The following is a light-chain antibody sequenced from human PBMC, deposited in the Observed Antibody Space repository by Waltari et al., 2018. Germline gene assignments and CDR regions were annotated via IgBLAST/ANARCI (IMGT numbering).Light chain of an antibody. CDR3: QQYNNWYA. J-gene: IGKJ2*01. V-gene: IGKV3-15*01. CDR2: GAS. CDR1: QCVSSN. Sequence: EIVMPQSPATLSVSPGERAALSCRASQCVSSNLAWYQQKPGQAPRLLIYGASTRATGIPARFSGSGSGTEFTLTISSLQSEDFALYYCQQYNNWYAFGQGTKLEIK.